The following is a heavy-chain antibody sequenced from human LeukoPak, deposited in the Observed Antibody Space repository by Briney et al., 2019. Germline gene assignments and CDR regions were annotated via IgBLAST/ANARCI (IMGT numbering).Heavy chain of an antibody. CDR1: GFTVSSNY. J-gene: IGHJ4*02. D-gene: IGHD3-22*01. CDR2: IYSGGST. CDR3: ARVSMIVPPRYFDY. V-gene: IGHV3-66*01. Sequence: PGGSLRLSCAASGFTVSSNYMSWVRQAPGKGLEWVSVIYSGGSTYYADSVKGRFTISRDNSKNTLYLQMNSLRAEDTAVYYCARVSMIVPPRYFDYWGQGTLVTVSS.